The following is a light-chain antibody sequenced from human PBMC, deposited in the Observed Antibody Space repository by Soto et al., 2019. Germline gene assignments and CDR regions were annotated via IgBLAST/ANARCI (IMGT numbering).Light chain of an antibody. CDR2: HAS. V-gene: IGKV1-5*02. Sequence: IQMTQSPSTLXAXXXXXVXXXCRASQSISNWLAWYQQKPGTAPKLLIYHASTLESGVPSRFSGSGSGTEFTLTISSLQPDDFATYYCQQYNSYSFGQGTKVDIK. CDR1: QSISNW. J-gene: IGKJ1*01. CDR3: QQYNSYS.